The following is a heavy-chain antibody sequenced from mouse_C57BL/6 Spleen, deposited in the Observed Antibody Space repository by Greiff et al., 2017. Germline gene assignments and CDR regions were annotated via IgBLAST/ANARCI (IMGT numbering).Heavy chain of an antibody. Sequence: QVQLQQSGAELVKPGASVKMSCKASSYTFTSYWITWVKQRPGQGLEWIGDIYPGSGSTNYNEKFKSKATLTVDTSSSTAYMQLSSLTSEDSAVYYCARNYDYAMDYWGQGTSVTVSS. CDR2: IYPGSGST. V-gene: IGHV1-55*01. J-gene: IGHJ4*01. D-gene: IGHD1-1*01. CDR1: SYTFTSYW. CDR3: ARNYDYAMDY.